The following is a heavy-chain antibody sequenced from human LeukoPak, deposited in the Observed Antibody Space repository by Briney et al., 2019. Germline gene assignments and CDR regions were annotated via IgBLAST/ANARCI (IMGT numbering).Heavy chain of an antibody. CDR2: ISSSSSTI. V-gene: IGHV3-48*01. D-gene: IGHD4-17*01. J-gene: IGHJ5*02. Sequence: PGGSLRLSCAASGFTFSSYSMNWVRQAPGKGLARVSYISSSSSTIYYADSVKGRFTISRDNAKNSLYLQMNSLRAEDTAVYYCAGAGADDYGDYGWFDPWGQGTLVTVSS. CDR3: AGAGADDYGDYGWFDP. CDR1: GFTFSSYS.